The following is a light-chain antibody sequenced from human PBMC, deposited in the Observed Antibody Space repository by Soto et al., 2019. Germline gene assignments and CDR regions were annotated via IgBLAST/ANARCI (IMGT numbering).Light chain of an antibody. CDR1: QYVYRH. Sequence: EIVLTQSPATLSLSPGERATLSCRASQYVYRHLAWFQQKPGQAPRLVIYDVSNRAAGVPARFSGNVSGTVFTFTFVSLEPEDFSVYYRLQCTDLPLTFGGGTKVEIK. J-gene: IGKJ4*01. V-gene: IGKV3-11*01. CDR3: LQCTDLPLT. CDR2: DVS.